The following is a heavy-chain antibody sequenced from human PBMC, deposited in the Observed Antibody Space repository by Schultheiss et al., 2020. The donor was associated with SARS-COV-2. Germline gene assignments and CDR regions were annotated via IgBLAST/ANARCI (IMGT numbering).Heavy chain of an antibody. CDR1: GGSISSYF. Sequence: SETLSLTCTVSGGSISSYFWNWIRQSPGKGLEWIGHIYHSGSAHYNPSLKSRPTISVDTSKNQFSLRLTSVTAADTAVYFCARHMTTVASYGMDVWGQGTTVTVSS. D-gene: IGHD4-11*01. CDR2: IYHSGSA. CDR3: ARHMTTVASYGMDV. V-gene: IGHV4-59*08. J-gene: IGHJ6*02.